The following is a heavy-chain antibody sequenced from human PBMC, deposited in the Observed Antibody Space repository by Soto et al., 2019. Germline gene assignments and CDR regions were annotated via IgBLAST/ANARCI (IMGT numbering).Heavy chain of an antibody. CDR2: ISGSGGST. CDR1: GFTFSSYA. Sequence: EVQLLESGGGLVQPGGSLRLSCAASGFTFSSYAMSWVRQAPGKGLEWVSAISGSGGSTYYADSVKGRFTISRDNSKNTLYLQMNSLRAEDTAVYYCAKEPLLSNSINSTPDGWGQGTLVTVSS. CDR3: AKEPLLSNSINSTPDG. V-gene: IGHV3-23*01. J-gene: IGHJ4*02. D-gene: IGHD6-13*01.